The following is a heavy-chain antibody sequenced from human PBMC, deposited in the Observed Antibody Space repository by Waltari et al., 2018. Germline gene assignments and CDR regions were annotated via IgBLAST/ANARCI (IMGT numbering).Heavy chain of an antibody. J-gene: IGHJ3*02. CDR2: IYYSGST. Sequence: QVQLQESGPGLVKPSETLSLTCTVSGGSISSYYWSWIRQPPGKGLEWIGYIYYSGSTNYNPSLKSRVTISVDTSKNQFSLKLSSVTAADTAGYYCARLIWYPWAFDIWGQGTMVTVSS. D-gene: IGHD3-10*01. V-gene: IGHV4-59*01. CDR1: GGSISSYY. CDR3: ARLIWYPWAFDI.